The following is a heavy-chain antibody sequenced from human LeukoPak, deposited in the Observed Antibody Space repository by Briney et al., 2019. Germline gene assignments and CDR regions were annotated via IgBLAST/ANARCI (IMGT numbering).Heavy chain of an antibody. CDR1: GFTFTTYA. J-gene: IGHJ5*02. Sequence: GGSLRLSCAASGFTFTTYAMSWVRQAPGKGLEWVSGISGSGGSTYYADSVRGRFTISRDNSKNTLYLQMNNLRAEDTALYYCAKAPRIAAAMFDPWGQGTLVTVSS. CDR2: ISGSGGST. D-gene: IGHD6-13*01. CDR3: AKAPRIAAAMFDP. V-gene: IGHV3-23*01.